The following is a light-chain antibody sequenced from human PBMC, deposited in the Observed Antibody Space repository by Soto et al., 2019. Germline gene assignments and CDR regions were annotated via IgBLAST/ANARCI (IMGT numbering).Light chain of an antibody. CDR2: DAS. V-gene: IGKV1-27*01. J-gene: IGKJ4*01. CDR1: QGISNY. Sequence: DIQMTQSPSSLSASVGDRVTITCRASQGISNYLAWYQQKPGRVPKLLIYDASNLQSGVPSRFSGSGSGADVTLTISSRQPEDVSTYYYQQHCSASGLTFGGGTKVEIK. CDR3: QQHCSASGLT.